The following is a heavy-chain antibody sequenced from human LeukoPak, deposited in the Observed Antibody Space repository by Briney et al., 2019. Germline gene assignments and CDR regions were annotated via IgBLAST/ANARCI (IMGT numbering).Heavy chain of an antibody. CDR1: GFTFDDYA. D-gene: IGHD3-22*01. CDR3: AKEYYDSSGYYVDY. J-gene: IGHJ4*02. CDR2: VSYDGSNK. V-gene: IGHV3-30*18. Sequence: PGRSLRLSCAASGFTFDDYAMHWVRQAPGKGLEWVAVVSYDGSNKYYADSVKGRFTISRDNSKNTLYLQMNSLRAEDTAVYYCAKEYYDSSGYYVDYWGQGTLVTVSS.